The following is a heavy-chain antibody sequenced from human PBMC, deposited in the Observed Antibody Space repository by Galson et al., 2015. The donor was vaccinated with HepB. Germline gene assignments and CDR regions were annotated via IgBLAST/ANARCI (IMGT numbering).Heavy chain of an antibody. J-gene: IGHJ4*02. CDR2: ISGSVGTP. CDR3: VRWGSFDS. V-gene: IGHV3-23*01. Sequence: SLRLSCAASGFTFRRYAMHWVRQAPGKGLAWVSTISGSVGTPYYADSVKGRFTISRDNAKNSVTLQMNSLRVEDTAVYYCVRWGSFDSWGQGTLVIVSS. CDR1: GFTFRRYA. D-gene: IGHD3-16*01.